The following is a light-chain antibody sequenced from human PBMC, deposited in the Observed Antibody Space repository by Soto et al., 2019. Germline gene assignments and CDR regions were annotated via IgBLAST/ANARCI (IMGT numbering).Light chain of an antibody. J-gene: IGLJ2*01. CDR1: RSNIGSNT. CDR2: SNN. Sequence: QAVVTQPPSASGTPGQRVTISCSGTRSNIGSNTVHWYQQLPGTAPKLVIYSNNQRSSGVPDRFSASKSDTSASLAISGVQSEDEADYSCASWDDSLKGPVFGGGTKVTVL. CDR3: ASWDDSLKGPV. V-gene: IGLV1-44*01.